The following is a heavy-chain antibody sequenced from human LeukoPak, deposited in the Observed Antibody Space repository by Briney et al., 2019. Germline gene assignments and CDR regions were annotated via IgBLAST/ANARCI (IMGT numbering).Heavy chain of an antibody. D-gene: IGHD2-2*01. CDR2: ISSSSSAI. CDR1: GFTFSSYG. Sequence: GGSLRLSCAASGFTFSSYGMNWVRQAPGKGLEWASYISSSSSAIYYADSVKGRFTISRDNAKNSLYLQMNSLRAEDTAVYYCARDSCSSTSCYYSYYMDVWGKGTTVTVSS. J-gene: IGHJ6*03. CDR3: ARDSCSSTSCYYSYYMDV. V-gene: IGHV3-48*04.